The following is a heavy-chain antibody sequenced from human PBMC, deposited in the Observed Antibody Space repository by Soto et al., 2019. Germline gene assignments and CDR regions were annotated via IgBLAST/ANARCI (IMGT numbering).Heavy chain of an antibody. D-gene: IGHD6-13*01. Sequence: PSQTLSLTCAISRDSLSINSAAWNWLRQSPSRGLEWLGSTYYRSKWYNDYAVSVKSRITINPDTSKNQFSLQLNSVTPEDTAVYYCARGKRAYSSSWYEYYFDYWGQGTLVTVSS. CDR2: TYYRSKWYN. V-gene: IGHV6-1*01. J-gene: IGHJ4*02. CDR3: ARGKRAYSSSWYEYYFDY. CDR1: RDSLSINSAA.